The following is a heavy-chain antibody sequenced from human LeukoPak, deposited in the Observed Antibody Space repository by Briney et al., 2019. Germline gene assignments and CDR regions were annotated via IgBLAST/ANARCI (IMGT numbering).Heavy chain of an antibody. CDR3: ARSPGYCSGGSCYSFFDY. D-gene: IGHD2-15*01. Sequence: GESLKISCKGSGYSFTSYWIGWVRQMPGKGLEWMGIIYPGDSDTRYSPSFQGQVTISADKSISTAYLQWSSLKASDTAMYYCARSPGYCSGGSCYSFFDYWGQGTLVTVSS. CDR1: GYSFTSYW. J-gene: IGHJ4*02. V-gene: IGHV5-51*01. CDR2: IYPGDSDT.